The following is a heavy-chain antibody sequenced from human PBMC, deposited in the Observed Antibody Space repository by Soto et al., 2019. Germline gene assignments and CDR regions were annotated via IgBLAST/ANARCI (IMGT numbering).Heavy chain of an antibody. CDR2: IYYSGST. D-gene: IGHD6-19*01. CDR1: GGSISSYY. Sequence: PSETLSLTCTVSGGSISSYYWSWIRQPPGKGLEWIGYIYYSGSTNYNPSLKSRVTISVDTSKNQFSLKLSSVTAADTAVYYCARDRRIAVAGTGNNWFDPWGQGTLVTVSS. CDR3: ARDRRIAVAGTGNNWFDP. J-gene: IGHJ5*02. V-gene: IGHV4-59*01.